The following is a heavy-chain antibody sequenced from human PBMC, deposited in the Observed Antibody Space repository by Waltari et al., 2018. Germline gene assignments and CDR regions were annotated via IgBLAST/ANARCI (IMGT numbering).Heavy chain of an antibody. CDR3: AKARDYADYRNAFDV. J-gene: IGHJ3*01. CDR1: GFTFGDYG. D-gene: IGHD4-17*01. CDR2: INWNSRSI. Sequence: EFQLVESGGGLAQPGRSLRLSCAASGFTFGDYGMHWVRQGPGNGLGWVAGINWNSRSIGYADSVKGRFPISRENAKSSLSLQMNSLRPEDTALYYCAKARDYADYRNAFDVWGQGTLVTVS. V-gene: IGHV3-9*01.